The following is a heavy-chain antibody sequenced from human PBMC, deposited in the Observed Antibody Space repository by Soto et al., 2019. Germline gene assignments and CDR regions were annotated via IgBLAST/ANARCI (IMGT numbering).Heavy chain of an antibody. J-gene: IGHJ6*03. Sequence: GGSLRLSCAASGFTVSSNYMSWVRQAPGKGLEWVSVIYSGGSTYYADSVKGGFTISRDNSKNTLYLQMNSLRAEDTAVYYCARDTPYIVVVPAATTDYYYMDVWGKGTTVTVSS. CDR1: GFTVSSNY. CDR3: ARDTPYIVVVPAATTDYYYMDV. V-gene: IGHV3-66*01. CDR2: IYSGGST. D-gene: IGHD2-2*01.